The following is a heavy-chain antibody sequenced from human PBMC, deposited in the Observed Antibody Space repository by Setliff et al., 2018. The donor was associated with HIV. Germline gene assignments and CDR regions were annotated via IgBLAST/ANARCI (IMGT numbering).Heavy chain of an antibody. CDR1: GYTFNSYD. CDR3: VRKYAKGKNIAVVTARDRAFDI. V-gene: IGHV1-8*02. CDR2: LNPDSGNT. J-gene: IGHJ3*02. D-gene: IGHD2-21*02. Sequence: ASVKVSCKASGYTFNSYDINWVRRATGQGLEWMGWLNPDSGNTGFAQKFEGRVTMTRNTSIITAYMELSSLRFEDTAMYYCVRKYAKGKNIAVVTARDRAFDIWGQGTMVTVS.